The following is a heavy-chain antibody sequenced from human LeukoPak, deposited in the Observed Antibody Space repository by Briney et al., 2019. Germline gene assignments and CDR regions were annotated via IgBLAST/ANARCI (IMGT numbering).Heavy chain of an antibody. CDR1: GGSFSGYY. CDR3: ARESYGDYVFEDFDY. CDR2: INHSGST. Sequence: KASETLSLTCAVYGGSFSGYYWSWIRQPPGKGLEWIGEINHSGSTNYNPSLKSRVTISVDTSKNQFSLKLSSVTAADTAVYYCARESYGDYVFEDFDYWGQGTLVTVSS. D-gene: IGHD4-17*01. V-gene: IGHV4-34*01. J-gene: IGHJ4*02.